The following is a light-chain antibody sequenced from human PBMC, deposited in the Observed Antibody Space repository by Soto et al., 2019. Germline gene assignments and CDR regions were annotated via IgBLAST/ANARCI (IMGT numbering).Light chain of an antibody. CDR2: WAS. CDR3: QQYYRPWT. Sequence: DIVMTQSPDSLAVSLGERATINCKSSQSVLYSSNNKNYLAWYQQKPGQPPKLLIYWASTREPGVPDRFSGSGSGTDFTLRISSLQAEDVAVYYCQQYYRPWTFGQGTKVEIK. J-gene: IGKJ1*01. CDR1: QSVLYSSNNKNY. V-gene: IGKV4-1*01.